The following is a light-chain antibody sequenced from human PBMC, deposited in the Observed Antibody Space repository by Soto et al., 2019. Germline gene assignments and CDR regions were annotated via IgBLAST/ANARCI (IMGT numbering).Light chain of an antibody. V-gene: IGKV1-5*03. CDR3: QQYNSYSRT. J-gene: IGKJ1*01. CDR2: TAS. Sequence: DIQLTQSPSTLSASVGDRVTITCRASQNVNSWLAWYQQKAGKAPKLLIYTASSLQSGVPSRFSGSGSGTEFTLTLSGLQPDDFATYYCQQYNSYSRTFGQGTRVEIK. CDR1: QNVNSW.